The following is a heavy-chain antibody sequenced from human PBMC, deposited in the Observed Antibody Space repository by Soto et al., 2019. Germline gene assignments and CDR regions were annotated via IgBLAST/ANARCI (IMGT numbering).Heavy chain of an antibody. Sequence: SETLSLTCTVSGGSISSSSYYWGWIRQPPGKGLEWIGSIYYSGSTYYNPSLKSRVTISVDTSKNQFSLKLSSVTAADTAVYYCAWLTEWELPHTRFDYWGQGTLVTVSS. J-gene: IGHJ4*02. V-gene: IGHV4-39*01. CDR1: GGSISSSSYY. D-gene: IGHD1-26*01. CDR3: AWLTEWELPHTRFDY. CDR2: IYYSGST.